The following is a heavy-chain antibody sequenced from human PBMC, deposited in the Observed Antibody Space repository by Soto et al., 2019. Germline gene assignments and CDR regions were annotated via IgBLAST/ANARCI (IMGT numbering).Heavy chain of an antibody. CDR3: ARGHDFWGGEQQPIDP. CDR2: INHVGIT. Sequence: SAPRSQTCAVSGGSFRGFYWTWIRQSPGKGLEWLGDINHVGITNYNPSLKRRVSIPVDTSKSQFSLKLSSVPAADTVVYYCARGHDFWGGEQQPIDPWGQGTLLTFSS. V-gene: IGHV4-34*01. J-gene: IGHJ5*02. D-gene: IGHD3-3*01. CDR1: GGSFRGFY.